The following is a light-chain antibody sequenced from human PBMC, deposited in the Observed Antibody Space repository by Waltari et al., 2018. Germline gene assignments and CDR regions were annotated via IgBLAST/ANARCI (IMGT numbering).Light chain of an antibody. CDR3: QQYNYWPPAYT. J-gene: IGKJ2*01. CDR1: RNVGTS. V-gene: IGKV3-15*01. CDR2: DTS. Sequence: EVVLTQSPVTLSVSPGERATLSCRARRNVGTSLAWSQQKPGQAPRLLIYDTSTRATGFPARFSGSGSGTEFTLTISSLQSEDFGVYYCQQYNYWPPAYTFGQGTKLEIK.